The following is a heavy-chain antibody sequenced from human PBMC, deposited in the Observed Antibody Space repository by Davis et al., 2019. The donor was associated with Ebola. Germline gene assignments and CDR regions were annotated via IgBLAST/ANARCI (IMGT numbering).Heavy chain of an antibody. CDR3: TTPGGQDSGYDVFDI. CDR1: GGTFKRNT. J-gene: IGHJ3*02. CDR2: INPNDGRT. Sequence: AASVKVSCKASGGTFKRNTINWVRQAPGQGLEWMGMINPNDGRTIYAQKFQGRVTVTRDTSTTTVYMDLSSLRSEDTALYYCTTPGGQDSGYDVFDIWGQGTMVTVSS. V-gene: IGHV1-46*03. D-gene: IGHD5-12*01.